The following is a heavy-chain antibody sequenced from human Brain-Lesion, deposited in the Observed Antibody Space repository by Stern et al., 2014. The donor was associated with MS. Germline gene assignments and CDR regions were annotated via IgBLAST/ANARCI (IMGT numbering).Heavy chain of an antibody. J-gene: IGHJ5*02. Sequence: VQLLESGPGLVKPSQTLSLTCTVSGDSITSGGHYWSWIRQPPGKGLEWLGYIYNSGATFYNPSLKGRVTISLDTSKSQFSLQLSSVTAADTAIYYCASRWSGTYYGQNWFDPWGQGILVTVST. D-gene: IGHD1-26*01. CDR3: ASRWSGTYYGQNWFDP. CDR2: IYNSGAT. CDR1: GDSITSGGHY. V-gene: IGHV4-31*03.